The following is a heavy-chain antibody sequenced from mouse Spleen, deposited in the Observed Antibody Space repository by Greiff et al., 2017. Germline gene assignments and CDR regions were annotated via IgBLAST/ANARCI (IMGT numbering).Heavy chain of an antibody. J-gene: IGHJ3*01. CDR3: ARSTMMTRAWFAY. CDR2: IDPSDSYT. V-gene: IGHV1-50*01. CDR1: GYTFTSYW. Sequence: VQLQQPGAELVMPGASVKLSCKASGYTFTSYWMQWVKQRPGQGLEWIGEIDPSDSYTNYNQKFKGKATLTVDTSSGTAYMQLSSLTSEDSAVYYCARSTMMTRAWFAYWGQGTLVAVSA. D-gene: IGHD2-13*01.